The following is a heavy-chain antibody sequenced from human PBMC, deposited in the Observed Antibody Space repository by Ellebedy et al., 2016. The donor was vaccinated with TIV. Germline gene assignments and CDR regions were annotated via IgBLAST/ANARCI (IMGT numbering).Heavy chain of an antibody. CDR1: GFTFSDYY. D-gene: IGHD2-15*01. J-gene: IGHJ4*02. CDR3: VFLGLRWDFDY. V-gene: IGHV3-11*01. Sequence: GGSLRLXXAASGFTFSDYYMSWIRQAPGKGLEWVSYISSSGSTIYYADSVKGRFTISRDNAKNSLYLQMNSLRAEDTAVYYCVFLGLRWDFDYWGQGTLVTVSS. CDR2: ISSSGSTI.